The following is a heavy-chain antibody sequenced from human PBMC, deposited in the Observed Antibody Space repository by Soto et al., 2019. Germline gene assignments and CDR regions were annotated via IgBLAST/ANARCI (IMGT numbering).Heavy chain of an antibody. CDR1: GDSINTNY. CDR2: ISSSTSHT. CDR3: ARGRGAAADYYDF. D-gene: IGHD6-13*01. Sequence: LSLTCTVSGDSINTNYWTWIRQAPGKGLEWVSYISSSTSHTNYADSVKGRFTISRDNAKNSLFLQMNSLRAEDTAVYYCARGRGAAADYYDFWGQGTLVTVSS. V-gene: IGHV3-11*05. J-gene: IGHJ4*02.